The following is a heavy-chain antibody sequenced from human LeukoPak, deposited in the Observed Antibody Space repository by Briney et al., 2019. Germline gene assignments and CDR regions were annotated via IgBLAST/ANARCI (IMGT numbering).Heavy chain of an antibody. Sequence: GGSLRLSCAASGFTFNSYSMNWVRQAPGKGLEWVSYISSSSSTIYYADSVKGRFTISRDNAKNSLYLQMNSLRAEDTAVYYCARKDSSFDYWGQGTLVTVSS. CDR1: GFTFNSYS. J-gene: IGHJ4*02. V-gene: IGHV3-48*01. D-gene: IGHD3-22*01. CDR3: ARKDSSFDY. CDR2: ISSSSSTI.